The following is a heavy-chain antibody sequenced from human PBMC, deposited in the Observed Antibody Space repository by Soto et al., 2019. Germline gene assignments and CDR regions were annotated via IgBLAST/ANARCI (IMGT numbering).Heavy chain of an antibody. CDR3: ARGPGGPDGPGDY. CDR1: GYTFTSYA. Sequence: QVQLVQSGAEVKKPGASVKVSCKASGYTFTSYAMHWVRQAPGQRLEWMGWINAGNGNTKYSQKFQDRVTITGDTSASTAYMELSSLRSEDTAVYYCARGPGGPDGPGDYWGQGTLVTVSS. V-gene: IGHV1-3*01. J-gene: IGHJ4*02. D-gene: IGHD2-15*01. CDR2: INAGNGNT.